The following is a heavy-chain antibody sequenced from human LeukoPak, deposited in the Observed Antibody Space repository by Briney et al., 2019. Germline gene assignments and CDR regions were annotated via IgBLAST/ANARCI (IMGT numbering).Heavy chain of an antibody. CDR2: INHSGST. D-gene: IGHD5-24*01. J-gene: IGHJ5*02. CDR3: SRREMATNPNSFYP. Sequence: SETLSLTCAVYGGSFSGYYWSWIRQPPGKGLEWIGEINHSGSTNYNPSLKSRVTISVDKSKNQFSLKLSSVTAADPAVYYCSRREMATNPNSFYPWGHGTLVTVSS. V-gene: IGHV4-34*01. CDR1: GGSFSGYY.